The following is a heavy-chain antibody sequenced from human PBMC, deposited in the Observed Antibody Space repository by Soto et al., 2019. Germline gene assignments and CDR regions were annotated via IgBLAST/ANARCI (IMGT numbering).Heavy chain of an antibody. Sequence: EVQLLASGGGLVQPGGSLRLSCAASGFPFSSYAMSWVRQAPGKGLEWVSGIGGSGGDTFYADSVKGRFTVPRDNAENTLYLQLNSLRVEDSAIYYCARRTWRGRADYWGQGILVTVSS. CDR2: IGGSGGDT. D-gene: IGHD3-3*01. V-gene: IGHV3-23*01. CDR3: ARRTWRGRADY. J-gene: IGHJ4*02. CDR1: GFPFSSYA.